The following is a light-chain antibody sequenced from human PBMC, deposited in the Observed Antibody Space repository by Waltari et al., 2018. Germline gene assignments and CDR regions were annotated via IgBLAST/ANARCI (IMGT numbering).Light chain of an antibody. V-gene: IGLV2-8*01. CDR1: SSDVGGYNY. J-gene: IGLJ2*01. Sequence: QSALTQPPSASGSPGQSVTISCTGTSSDVGGYNYVSWYQQYPGKAPKLIVYEVSKRPSGVPARFSGSKSGNTASLTVSGLQAEDEADYYCSSFAGSTTVKFGGGTKLTVL. CDR2: EVS. CDR3: SSFAGSTTVK.